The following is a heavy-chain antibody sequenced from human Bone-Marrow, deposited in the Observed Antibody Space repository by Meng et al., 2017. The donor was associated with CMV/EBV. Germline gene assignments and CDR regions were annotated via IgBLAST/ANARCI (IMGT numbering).Heavy chain of an antibody. D-gene: IGHD3-3*01. J-gene: IGHJ4*02. Sequence: ASVKVSCKASGYTLTGYYMHWVRQAPGQGLEWMGWINPNSGGTNYAQKFQGRVTMTRDTSISTDYMELSRLRSDDTAVYYRARVAVLRFLEWLLSPFDYWGQGTLVTVSS. V-gene: IGHV1-2*02. CDR3: ARVAVLRFLEWLLSPFDY. CDR2: INPNSGGT. CDR1: GYTLTGYY.